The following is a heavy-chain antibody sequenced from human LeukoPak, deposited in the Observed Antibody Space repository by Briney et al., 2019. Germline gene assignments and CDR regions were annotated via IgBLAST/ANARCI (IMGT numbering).Heavy chain of an antibody. V-gene: IGHV3-64*01. CDR2: ISSTGTYT. J-gene: IGHJ4*02. D-gene: IGHD3-22*01. Sequence: PGGSLRLSCAASGFSISNYAMNWVRQAPGKGLESVSAISSTGTYTYYANSVKGRFTISRDNSENTLFLQMGSLRAEDMAVYYCARDAIYDTSGYYYTDYWGQGTLVTVSS. CDR1: GFSISNYA. CDR3: ARDAIYDTSGYYYTDY.